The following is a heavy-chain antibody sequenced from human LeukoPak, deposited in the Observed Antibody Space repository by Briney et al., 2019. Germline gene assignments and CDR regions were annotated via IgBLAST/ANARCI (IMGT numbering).Heavy chain of an antibody. V-gene: IGHV1-2*02. D-gene: IGHD1-26*01. CDR3: ARPYFQWELRY. Sequence: GASVKVSCKASGYTFSGYYIHWVRQAPGQGLEWMGWINPNSGGTNYAQKFQGRVTMTRDTSISTVYMEMSRLRYDDTAVYYCARPYFQWELRYRGPGTLVTVSS. J-gene: IGHJ4*02. CDR2: INPNSGGT. CDR1: GYTFSGYY.